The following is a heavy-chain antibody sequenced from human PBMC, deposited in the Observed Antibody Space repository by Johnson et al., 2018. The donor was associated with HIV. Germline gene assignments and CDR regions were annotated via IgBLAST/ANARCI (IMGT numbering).Heavy chain of an antibody. Sequence: SLRLSCAASGFTFSDYYMSWIRQAPGKGLEWVSYISSSGSTIYYADSVKGRFTISRDNTKNSLYLQMNSLRAEDTAVYYCAREEVTIFGVAYDAFDIWGQGTMVTVSS. CDR1: GFTFSDYY. CDR2: ISSSGSTI. J-gene: IGHJ3*02. CDR3: AREEVTIFGVAYDAFDI. V-gene: IGHV3-11*04. D-gene: IGHD3-3*01.